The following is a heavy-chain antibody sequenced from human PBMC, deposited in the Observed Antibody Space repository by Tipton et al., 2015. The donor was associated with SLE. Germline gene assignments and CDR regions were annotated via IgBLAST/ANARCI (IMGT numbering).Heavy chain of an antibody. CDR1: GGSLSGYS. CDR3: AREGSSYFDY. V-gene: IGHV4-34*01. D-gene: IGHD6-6*01. J-gene: IGHJ4*02. Sequence: TLSLTCAVYGGSLSGYSWSWIRQPPGKGLEWIGEINHGGSTNYNPSLKSRVAISLDTPKNQFSLRLSSVTAADTAVYYCAREGSSYFDYWGQGTLVTVSS. CDR2: INHGGST.